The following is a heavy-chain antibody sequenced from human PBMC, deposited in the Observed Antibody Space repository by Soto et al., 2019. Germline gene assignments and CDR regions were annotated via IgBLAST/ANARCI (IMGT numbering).Heavy chain of an antibody. CDR2: IKSKTDGGTT. J-gene: IGHJ5*02. Sequence: GGSLRLSCAASGFTFSNAWMSWVRQAPGKGLEWVGRIKSKTDGGTTDYAAPVKGRFTISRDDSKNTLYLQMNSLKTEDTAVYYCTPLEGVVVAATGDWFDPWGQGTLVTVSS. CDR1: GFTFSNAW. V-gene: IGHV3-15*01. D-gene: IGHD2-15*01. CDR3: TPLEGVVVAATGDWFDP.